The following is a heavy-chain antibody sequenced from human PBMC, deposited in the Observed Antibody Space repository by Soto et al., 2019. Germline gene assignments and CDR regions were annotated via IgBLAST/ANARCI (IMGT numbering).Heavy chain of an antibody. CDR2: ISSSGSTI. CDR3: AKSKVGGLAYYYGMDV. J-gene: IGHJ6*02. D-gene: IGHD1-26*01. V-gene: IGHV3-11*01. Sequence: GGSLRLSCAASGFTFSDYYMSWIRQAPGKGLEWVSYISSSGSTIYYADSVKGRFTISRDNAKNTLYLQMNSLRAEDTAVYYCAKSKVGGLAYYYGMDVWGQGTTVTVSS. CDR1: GFTFSDYY.